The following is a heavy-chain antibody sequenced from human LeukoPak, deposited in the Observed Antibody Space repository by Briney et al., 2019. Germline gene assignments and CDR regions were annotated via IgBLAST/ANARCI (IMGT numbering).Heavy chain of an antibody. CDR1: GCPSRSYY. J-gene: IGHJ4*02. Sequence: SETLSLTCTVSGCPSRSYYWSWLRHPPGRGLEGIGYVYYSGSTNYNPSLGSRVTISVDASNNQFSLKLNSVTAADTAVYYCARGGYYFDYWGQGTLVTVSS. V-gene: IGHV4-59*01. CDR2: VYYSGST. CDR3: ARGGYYFDY.